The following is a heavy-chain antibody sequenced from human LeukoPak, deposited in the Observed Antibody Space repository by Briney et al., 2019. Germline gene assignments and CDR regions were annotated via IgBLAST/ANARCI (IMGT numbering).Heavy chain of an antibody. V-gene: IGHV4-31*03. D-gene: IGHD3-22*01. CDR2: IYYSGST. CDR1: GGSISSGGYY. Sequence: SETLSLTCTVSGGSISSGGYYWTWIRQHPGKGLEYIGYIYYSGSTYYSPSLKSRVSISLDTSKNQFSLKLSSVTAADTAVYXXXXXVVNFGISPTHFDYWGQGTLVTVSS. CDR3: XXXVVNFGISPTHFDY. J-gene: IGHJ4*02.